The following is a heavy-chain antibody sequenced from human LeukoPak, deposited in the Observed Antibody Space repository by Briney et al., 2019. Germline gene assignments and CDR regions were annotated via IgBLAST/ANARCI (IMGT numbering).Heavy chain of an antibody. CDR3: ARLSYPNWFDP. CDR2: IFYSGST. V-gene: IGHV4-59*08. Sequence: PSETLSLTCTVSGGSISSYYWSWIRQPPGKGLEWIGDIFYSGSTNYNPSLKSRVTISVDTSKNQFSLRLSSVTAADTAAYYCARLSYPNWFDPWGQGTLVTVSS. CDR1: GGSISSYY. J-gene: IGHJ5*02.